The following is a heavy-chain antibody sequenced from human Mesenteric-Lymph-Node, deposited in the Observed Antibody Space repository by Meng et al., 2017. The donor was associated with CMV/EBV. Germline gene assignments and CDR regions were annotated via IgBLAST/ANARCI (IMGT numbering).Heavy chain of an antibody. CDR1: GFTFSSYA. CDR3: ARALPLRYFDWLPQDY. V-gene: IGHV3-74*01. Sequence: GESLKISCAASGFTFSSYAMHWVRQVPGKGLVWVSRINSDGRSTSYADSVKGRFTISRDNAKNSLYLQMNSLRAEDTAVYYCARALPLRYFDWLPQDYWGQGTLVTVSS. CDR2: INSDGRST. D-gene: IGHD3-9*01. J-gene: IGHJ4*02.